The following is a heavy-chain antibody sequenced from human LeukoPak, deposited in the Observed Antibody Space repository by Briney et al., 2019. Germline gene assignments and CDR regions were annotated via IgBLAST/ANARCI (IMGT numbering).Heavy chain of an antibody. CDR1: GGSISSSSYY. Sequence: SETLSLTCTVSGGSISSSSYYWGWIRQPPGKGLEWIGSIYYSGSTYYNPSLKSRVTISVDTSKNQFSLKLSSVTAADTAVYYCARDRLVKNYYYYYMDVWGKGTTVTVSS. V-gene: IGHV4-39*07. D-gene: IGHD2-21*01. CDR2: IYYSGST. J-gene: IGHJ6*03. CDR3: ARDRLVKNYYYYYMDV.